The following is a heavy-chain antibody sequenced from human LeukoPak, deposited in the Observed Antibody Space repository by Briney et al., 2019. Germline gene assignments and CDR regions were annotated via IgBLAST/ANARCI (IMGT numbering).Heavy chain of an antibody. CDR3: ARSLGAVDFDY. J-gene: IGHJ4*02. CDR2: INAGNGNT. Sequence: GASVKVSCKASGYTFTSYAMHWVRQAPGQGLEWMGWINAGNGNTKYSQKFQGRVTITRDTSASTAYMELSSLRSEDTAVYYCARSLGAVDFDYWGQGTLVTVSS. V-gene: IGHV1-3*01. CDR1: GYTFTSYA. D-gene: IGHD4-23*01.